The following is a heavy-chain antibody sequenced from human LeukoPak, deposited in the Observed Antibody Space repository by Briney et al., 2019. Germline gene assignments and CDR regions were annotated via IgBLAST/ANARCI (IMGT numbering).Heavy chain of an antibody. Sequence: SQTLSLTCTVSGGSISSGSYYWSWIRQPAGKGLEWIGRIYTSGSTNYNPSLKSRVTISVDTSKNQFSLKLSSVTAADTAVYYCAADGYNFCDYWGQGTLVTVSS. CDR2: IYTSGST. CDR3: AADGYNFCDY. J-gene: IGHJ4*02. V-gene: IGHV4-61*02. D-gene: IGHD5-24*01. CDR1: GGSISSGSYY.